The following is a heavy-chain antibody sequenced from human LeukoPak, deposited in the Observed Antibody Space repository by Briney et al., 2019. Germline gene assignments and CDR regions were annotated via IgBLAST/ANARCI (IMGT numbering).Heavy chain of an antibody. V-gene: IGHV3-30*02. CDR2: IRHDGSIK. CDR3: AKVSLADIDY. D-gene: IGHD3-16*01. Sequence: GGSLRLSCAASGFIFSTDGMYWVRQAPGKGLEWVAFIRHDGSIKNYADSVKGRSTISRDNSKNTLYLQMNSLRAEDTAVYYCAKVSLADIDYWGQGTLVTVSS. J-gene: IGHJ4*02. CDR1: GFIFSTDG.